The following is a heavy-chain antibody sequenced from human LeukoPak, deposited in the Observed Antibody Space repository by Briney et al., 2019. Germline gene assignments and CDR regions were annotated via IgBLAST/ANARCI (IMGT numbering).Heavy chain of an antibody. V-gene: IGHV4-31*03. CDR2: IHPSGML. J-gene: IGHJ4*02. Sequence: SQTLSLTCTVSGASFNSDDQYWNSIRQSPGKGLEWIGSIHPSGMLYNNPSLESRVTMSRDTSKNQFSLNLNSVTAADTAVYFCSNGLDRRKLGSWGQGILVPVSS. D-gene: IGHD2-2*03. CDR1: GASFNSDDQY. CDR3: SNGLDRRKLGS.